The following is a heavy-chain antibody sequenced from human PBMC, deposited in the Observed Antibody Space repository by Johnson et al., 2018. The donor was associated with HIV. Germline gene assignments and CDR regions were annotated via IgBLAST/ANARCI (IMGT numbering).Heavy chain of an antibody. CDR1: RFTFSSYA. Sequence: QVQLVESGGGLVQPGGSLRLSCAASRFTFSSYAMHWVRQAPGKGLEWVAVISYDGDNKYYGHSVKGRFTISRDNSKNTLSLQMNSLTTEDTAAYYCARGGGCGGDCYSGFDAFDIWGQGTMVTVS. J-gene: IGHJ3*02. V-gene: IGHV3-30*04. CDR3: ARGGGCGGDCYSGFDAFDI. CDR2: ISYDGDNK. D-gene: IGHD2-21*01.